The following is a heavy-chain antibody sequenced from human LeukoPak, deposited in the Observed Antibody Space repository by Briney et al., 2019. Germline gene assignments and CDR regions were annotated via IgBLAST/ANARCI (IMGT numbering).Heavy chain of an antibody. V-gene: IGHV3-74*01. J-gene: IGHJ4*02. Sequence: GGSLRLSCAASGFNFGSYWMQWIRQVPGKGPVWVVRNNSEDTDTYGGSGKVRFTSSRDNANNMLYLQMNSLKADDTAVYYCTRDAGHCHSSGCWKPSDYWGQGALVTVSS. CDR2: NNSEDTDT. CDR1: GFNFGSYW. D-gene: IGHD3-22*01. CDR3: TRDAGHCHSSGCWKPSDY.